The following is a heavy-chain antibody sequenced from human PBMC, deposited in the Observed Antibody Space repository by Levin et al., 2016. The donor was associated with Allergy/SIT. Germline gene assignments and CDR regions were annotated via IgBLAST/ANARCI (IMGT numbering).Heavy chain of an antibody. J-gene: IGHJ3*02. CDR3: ARASSSRDAFDI. D-gene: IGHD2-2*01. CDR2: IWYDGSNK. Sequence: WIRQPPGKGLEWVAYIWYDGSNKYYADSVKGRFTISRDNSKNTLYLQMNSLRAEDTAVYYCARASSSRDAFDIVGPRDNGHRLL. V-gene: IGHV3-33*01.